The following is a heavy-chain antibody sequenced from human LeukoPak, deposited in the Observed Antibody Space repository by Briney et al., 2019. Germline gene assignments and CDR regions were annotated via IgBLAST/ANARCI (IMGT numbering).Heavy chain of an antibody. Sequence: GGSLRLSCAASGFTFSSYAMSWVRQAPGKGLEWVSEISGSGGSTYYADSVKGRFTISRANSKNTLYLQMNSLRAEDTAVYYCAKEGEYSYGPIDYWGQETLVTVSS. CDR3: AKEGEYSYGPIDY. CDR2: ISGSGGST. CDR1: GFTFSSYA. V-gene: IGHV3-23*01. J-gene: IGHJ4*02. D-gene: IGHD5-18*01.